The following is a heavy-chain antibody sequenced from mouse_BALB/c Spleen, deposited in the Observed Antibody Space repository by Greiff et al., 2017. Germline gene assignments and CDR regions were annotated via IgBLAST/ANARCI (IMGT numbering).Heavy chain of an antibody. CDR2: INPYNGAT. V-gene: IGHV1-31*01. J-gene: IGHJ4*01. Sequence: EVQLQQSGPELVKPGASVKISCKASGYSFTGYYMHWVKQSHVKSLEWIGRINPYNGATSYNQNFKDKASLTVDKSSSTAYMELHSLTSEDSAVYYCAPITTRAMDYGGQGTSVTVSS. D-gene: IGHD1-1*01. CDR3: APITTRAMDY. CDR1: GYSFTGYY.